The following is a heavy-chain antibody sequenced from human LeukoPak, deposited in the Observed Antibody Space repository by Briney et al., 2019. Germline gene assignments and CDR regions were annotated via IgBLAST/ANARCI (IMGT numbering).Heavy chain of an antibody. CDR3: ARSDWLDT. Sequence: GGSLRLSCAASGFTFSYYWMHWVRQAPGKGLVWVSRIKYDGSSTSYADSVRGRLTISRDTARNTLYLQMSSLRDEDTGVYYCARSDWLDTWGQGTLVSVSS. J-gene: IGHJ5*02. CDR1: GFTFSYYW. V-gene: IGHV3-74*01. CDR2: IKYDGSST.